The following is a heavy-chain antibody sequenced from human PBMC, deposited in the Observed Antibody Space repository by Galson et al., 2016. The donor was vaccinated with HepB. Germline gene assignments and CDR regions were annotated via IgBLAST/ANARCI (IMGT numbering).Heavy chain of an antibody. CDR2: ISINGGIT. V-gene: IGHV3-64D*09. Sequence: SLRLSCAASGFTFSNYAMHWVRQAPGKGLEYVSAISINGGITYYADSVKGRFTISRDNSKNTVYLRMSSLRTEDTAVCYCVNGDYWGQGTLVTVSS. J-gene: IGHJ4*02. CDR3: VNGDY. CDR1: GFTFSNYA.